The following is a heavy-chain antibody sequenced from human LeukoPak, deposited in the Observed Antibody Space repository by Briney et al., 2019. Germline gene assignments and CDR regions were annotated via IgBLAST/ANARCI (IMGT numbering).Heavy chain of an antibody. V-gene: IGHV4-31*03. J-gene: IGHJ4*02. Sequence: SETLSLTCTVSGGSLSSGGYYWSWIRQHPGTGLEWIGYIYYSGSTYYNPSLKSRVTISVDTSKNQFSLKLSSVTAADTAVYYCARGVTMVRGVIPPTFFDYWGQGTLVTVSS. CDR2: IYYSGST. D-gene: IGHD3-10*01. CDR3: ARGVTMVRGVIPPTFFDY. CDR1: GGSLSSGGYY.